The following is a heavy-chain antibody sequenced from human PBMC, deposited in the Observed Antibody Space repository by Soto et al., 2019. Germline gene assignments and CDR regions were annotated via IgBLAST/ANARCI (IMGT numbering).Heavy chain of an antibody. CDR1: GGSFSGYY. D-gene: IGHD1-26*01. CDR3: AREGEANWFDP. Sequence: SETLSLTCAVYGGSFSGYYWSWIRQPPGKGLEWIGEINHSGSTNYNPSLKSRATISVDTSKNQFSLKLSSVTAADTAVYYCAREGEANWFDPWGQGTLVTVS. J-gene: IGHJ5*02. V-gene: IGHV4-34*01. CDR2: INHSGST.